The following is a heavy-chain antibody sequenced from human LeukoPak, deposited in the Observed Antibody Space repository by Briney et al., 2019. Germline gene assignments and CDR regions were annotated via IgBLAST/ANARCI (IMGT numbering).Heavy chain of an antibody. V-gene: IGHV1-18*01. J-gene: IGHJ2*01. CDR3: AREGYSSGWYYEYFDL. CDR2: ISAYNGNT. D-gene: IGHD6-19*01. CDR1: GYTFTSYG. Sequence: GASVKVSCKASGYTFTSYGISWVRQAPGQGLEWMGWISAYNGNTNYAQKLQGRVTMTTDTSTSTAHMELRSLRSDDTAVYYCAREGYSSGWYYEYFDLWGRGTLVTVSS.